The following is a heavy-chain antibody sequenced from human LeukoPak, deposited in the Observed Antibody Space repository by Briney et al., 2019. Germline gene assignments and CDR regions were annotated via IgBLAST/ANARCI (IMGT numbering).Heavy chain of an antibody. V-gene: IGHV1-18*01. D-gene: IGHD3-3*01. CDR2: ISAYNGNA. J-gene: IGHJ1*01. CDR1: GYTFTSYG. Sequence: ASVKVSCKASGYTFTSYGISWVRQAPGQGLEWMGWISAYNGNANYAQKLHGRVTMTTDTSTSTAYMELRSLRSDDTAVYYCARDLPFEGLLEWLLGYWGQGTLVTVSS. CDR3: ARDLPFEGLLEWLLGY.